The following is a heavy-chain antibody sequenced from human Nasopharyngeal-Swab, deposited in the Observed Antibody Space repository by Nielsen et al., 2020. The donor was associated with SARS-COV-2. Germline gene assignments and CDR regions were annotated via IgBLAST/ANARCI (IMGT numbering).Heavy chain of an antibody. Sequence: GGSLRLSCAASGFTFSSYAMSWVRQAPGKGLEWVSAISGSGDSTYYADSVKGRFTISRDNSKNTLYLQMNSLRAEDTAVYYCAKDFVGQQTYYYYGMDVWGQGTTVTVSS. V-gene: IGHV3-23*01. D-gene: IGHD6-13*01. J-gene: IGHJ6*02. CDR1: GFTFSSYA. CDR2: ISGSGDST. CDR3: AKDFVGQQTYYYYGMDV.